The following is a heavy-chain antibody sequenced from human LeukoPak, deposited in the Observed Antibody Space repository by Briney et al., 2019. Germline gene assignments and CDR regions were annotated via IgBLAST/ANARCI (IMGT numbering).Heavy chain of an antibody. V-gene: IGHV3-11*01. CDR3: ARDFSYGSGSYSDFDY. Sequence: PGGSLRLSCAASGFTFSDYYMSWIRQAPGKGLEWVSYISSSGSTIYYADSVKGRFTISRDNAKNSLYLQMNSLRAEDTAVYYCARDFSYGSGSYSDFDYWGQGTLVTVSS. J-gene: IGHJ4*02. D-gene: IGHD3-10*01. CDR1: GFTFSDYY. CDR2: ISSSGSTI.